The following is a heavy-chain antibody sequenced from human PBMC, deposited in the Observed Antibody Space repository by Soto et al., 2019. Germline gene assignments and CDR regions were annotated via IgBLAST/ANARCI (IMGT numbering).Heavy chain of an antibody. CDR2: VSSSSSYI. CDR1: GFTFSSYS. D-gene: IGHD3-22*01. J-gene: IGHJ3*02. V-gene: IGHV3-21*01. Sequence: GGSLRLSCAGTGFTFSSYSMNWVRQAPGKGLEWVSCVSSSSSYIFYADSVKGRFTISRDNAKDSLHLQMNSLRAEDTAVYYCARGGGYYDTSGYNRYTFDMWGQGTMVTVSS. CDR3: ARGGGYYDTSGYNRYTFDM.